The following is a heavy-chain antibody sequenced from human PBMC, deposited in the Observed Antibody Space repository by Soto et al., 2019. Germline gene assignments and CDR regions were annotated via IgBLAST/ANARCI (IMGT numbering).Heavy chain of an antibody. V-gene: IGHV3-23*01. CDR1: GFSLSNYA. J-gene: IGHJ4*02. CDR2: ISDSGDKT. D-gene: IGHD2-2*01. Sequence: EVQLLESGGDLVQPGGSLRLSCAASGFSLSNYAMTWVRQAPGKGLEWVSGISDSGDKTSYADSVEGRFIISRDNFKNTFYLQMNSLRAEDTALYYCARDCSSSSCSVWRDWGQGTLVIVSS. CDR3: ARDCSSSSCSVWRD.